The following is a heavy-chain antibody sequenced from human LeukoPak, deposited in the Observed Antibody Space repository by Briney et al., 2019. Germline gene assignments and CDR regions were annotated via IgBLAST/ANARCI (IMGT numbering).Heavy chain of an antibody. CDR1: GGSFSGYY. J-gene: IGHJ5*02. CDR3: ARKYCSGGSCYWGSRNWFDP. V-gene: IGHV4-34*01. CDR2: INHSGST. D-gene: IGHD2-15*01. Sequence: PSETLSLTCAVYGGSFSGYYWSWIRQPPGKGLEWIGEINHSGSTNYNPSLKSRVTISVDTPKNQFSLKLSSVTAADTAVYYCARKYCSGGSCYWGSRNWFDPWGQGTLVTVSS.